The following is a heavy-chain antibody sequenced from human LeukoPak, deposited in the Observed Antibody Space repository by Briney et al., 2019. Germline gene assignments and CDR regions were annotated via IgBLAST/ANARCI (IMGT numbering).Heavy chain of an antibody. V-gene: IGHV1-2*02. J-gene: IGHJ4*02. D-gene: IGHD5-12*01. CDR2: INPNSGGT. Sequence: ASVTLSCKASGYTFTGYYMHWVRQAPGQGLEWMGWINPNSGGTNSAQKFEDRVTMTRDTSISTAYMELSSLRSDDTAVYYCARAYSGFEAFDYWGQGTMVTVSS. CDR1: GYTFTGYY. CDR3: ARAYSGFEAFDY.